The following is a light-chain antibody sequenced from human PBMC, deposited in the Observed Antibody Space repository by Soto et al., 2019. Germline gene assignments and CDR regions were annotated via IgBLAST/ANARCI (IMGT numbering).Light chain of an antibody. CDR2: DAS. Sequence: EIVLTQSPATLSLSPGERATLSCRASQSVSSYLAWYQQKPGQAPMLLIYDASNRATGIPAMFSGSGSGTDFTLTISSLEPEDFAVYYCQQRSNWPMYTFGQGTKLEIK. CDR1: QSVSSY. J-gene: IGKJ2*01. V-gene: IGKV3-11*01. CDR3: QQRSNWPMYT.